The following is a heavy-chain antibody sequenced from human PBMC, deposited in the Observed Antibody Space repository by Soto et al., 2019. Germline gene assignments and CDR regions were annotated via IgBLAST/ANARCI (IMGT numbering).Heavy chain of an antibody. CDR1: GCTFSSYA. J-gene: IGHJ6*01. D-gene: IGHD2-21*01. CDR2: ISPIIGTA. CDR3: AGDAAPSDCYYYLGMGG. V-gene: IGHV1-69*05. Sequence: SVKVSCKASGCTFSSYAISWVRQAPGQGLEWMGGISPIIGTANYAQKFQGRVTMTTDTSTSTAYMELSSLRSEDTAVYYCAGDAAPSDCYYYLGMGGRGKAITVT.